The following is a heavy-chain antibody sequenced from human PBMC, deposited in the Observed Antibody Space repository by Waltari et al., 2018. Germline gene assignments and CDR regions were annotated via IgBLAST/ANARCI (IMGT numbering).Heavy chain of an antibody. D-gene: IGHD5-18*01. Sequence: QVQLQESGPGLVKPSETLSLTCTVSGCSISSYYWSWIRHPPGKGLEWIGYIYYSGSTNYNPSLKSRVTISVDTSKNQFSLKLSSVTAADTAVYYCARASRGYSSLYYFDYWGQGTLVTVSS. V-gene: IGHV4-59*01. J-gene: IGHJ4*02. CDR3: ARASRGYSSLYYFDY. CDR2: IYYSGST. CDR1: GCSISSYY.